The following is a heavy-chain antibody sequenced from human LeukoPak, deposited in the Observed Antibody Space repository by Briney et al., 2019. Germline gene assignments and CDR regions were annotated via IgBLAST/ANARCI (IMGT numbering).Heavy chain of an antibody. CDR1: GFTFSSYA. V-gene: IGHV3-23*01. CDR3: AKETSSSFDH. CDR2: ISNSGGST. Sequence: GGSLRLSCAAPGFTFSSYAMNWVRQAPGKGLEWVSGISNSGGSTYHADSVKGRFTISRDNSKNTLYLQMNSLRAEDTAVYYCAKETSSSFDHWGQGTLVTVSS. D-gene: IGHD6-6*01. J-gene: IGHJ4*02.